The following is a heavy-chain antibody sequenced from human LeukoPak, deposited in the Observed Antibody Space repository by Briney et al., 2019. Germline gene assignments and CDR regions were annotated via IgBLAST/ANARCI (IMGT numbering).Heavy chain of an antibody. Sequence: PGGSLRLSCAASGSTFSSYAMSWVSQAPGKGLEWVLAISGSGGSTYYADSVKGRFTISRDNSKNTLYLQMNSLRAEDTAVYYCAKDPSGPSLSGYFGYWGQGTLVTVSS. D-gene: IGHD3-22*01. CDR2: ISGSGGST. V-gene: IGHV3-23*01. J-gene: IGHJ4*02. CDR1: GSTFSSYA. CDR3: AKDPSGPSLSGYFGY.